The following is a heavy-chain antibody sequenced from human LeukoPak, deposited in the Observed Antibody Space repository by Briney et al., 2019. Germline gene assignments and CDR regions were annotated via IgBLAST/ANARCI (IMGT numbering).Heavy chain of an antibody. D-gene: IGHD6-13*01. CDR3: ARDPLEQQLVPWFDP. V-gene: IGHV3-21*01. Sequence: PGGSLRLSCAASGFTFSSYTLNWVRQAPGKGLVWVSSISSSNTYIYYADSVKGRFTISRDNAKNSLFLQMNSLRAEDTAVYYCARDPLEQQLVPWFDPWGQGTLVTVSS. J-gene: IGHJ5*02. CDR1: GFTFSSYT. CDR2: ISSSNTYI.